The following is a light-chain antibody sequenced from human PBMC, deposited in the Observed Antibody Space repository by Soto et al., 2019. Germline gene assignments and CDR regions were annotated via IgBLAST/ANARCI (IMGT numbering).Light chain of an antibody. CDR2: DDN. J-gene: IGLJ1*01. CDR3: GSWDSSLRAYV. V-gene: IGLV1-51*01. CDR1: SSNIGGNS. Sequence: QSVLTQPPSVSAAPGQKVTISCSGSSSNIGGNSVSWYQQLPGTAPKLLIYDDNKRPSGIPDRFSGSKSGTSATLGITGFQTGDEADHYCGSWDSSLRAYVFGTGTKV.